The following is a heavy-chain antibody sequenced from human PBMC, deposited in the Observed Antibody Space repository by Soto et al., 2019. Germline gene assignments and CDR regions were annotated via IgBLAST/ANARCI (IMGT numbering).Heavy chain of an antibody. CDR3: AKGLHSMIGYCSGGSCLDAFDI. D-gene: IGHD2-15*01. Sequence: EVQLLESGGGLVQPGGSLRLSCASSGFTFSSYAMSWVRQAPGKGLEWVSAISGSGGSTYYADSVKGRFTISRDNSKNTLYLQMNSLRAEDTAVYYCAKGLHSMIGYCSGGSCLDAFDIWGQGTMVTVSS. V-gene: IGHV3-23*01. CDR1: GFTFSSYA. J-gene: IGHJ3*02. CDR2: ISGSGGST.